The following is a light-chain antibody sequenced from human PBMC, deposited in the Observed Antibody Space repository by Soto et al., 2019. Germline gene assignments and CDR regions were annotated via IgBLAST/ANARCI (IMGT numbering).Light chain of an antibody. V-gene: IGKV3-20*01. CDR2: GAS. CDR1: QSVSSSY. CDR3: QQYGSSPLIT. J-gene: IGKJ5*01. Sequence: EIVLTQSPGTLSLSPGERATLSCRASQSVSSSYLAWYRQKPGKAPRLIIYGASSRATGIPDRFSGSGSGTDFTLTFSRLEPEDFAMYYCQQYGSSPLITFGQGTRLEIK.